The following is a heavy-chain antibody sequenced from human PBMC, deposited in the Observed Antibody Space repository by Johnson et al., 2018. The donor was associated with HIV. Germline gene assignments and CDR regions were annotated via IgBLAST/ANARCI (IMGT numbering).Heavy chain of an antibody. CDR3: AKDRWVGVGDAFDI. J-gene: IGHJ3*02. Sequence: MLLVESGGGLVKPGGSLRLSCAASGFTFSNAWMSWVRQAPGKGLEWVGRIKSKTDGGTTDYAAPVKGRFTISRDDSKNTLYLQMNSLRAEDTAVYYCAKDRWVGVGDAFDIWGQGTMVTVSS. V-gene: IGHV3-15*01. D-gene: IGHD2-15*01. CDR1: GFTFSNAW. CDR2: IKSKTDGGTT.